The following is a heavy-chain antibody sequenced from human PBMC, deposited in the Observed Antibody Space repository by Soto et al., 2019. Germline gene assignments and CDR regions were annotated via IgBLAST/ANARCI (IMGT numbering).Heavy chain of an antibody. CDR3: ANRVERWSTYYFDY. D-gene: IGHD2-15*01. V-gene: IGHV3-23*01. CDR1: GFTFSSYA. Sequence: EVQVLESGGGLVQPGGSLRLSCAASGFTFSSYAMSWVRQAPGKGLEWVSAISGSGGSTYYADSVKGRFTISRDNSKNTLYLQMNSLRAEDTAVYYCANRVERWSTYYFDYWGQGTLVPVSS. CDR2: ISGSGGST. J-gene: IGHJ4*02.